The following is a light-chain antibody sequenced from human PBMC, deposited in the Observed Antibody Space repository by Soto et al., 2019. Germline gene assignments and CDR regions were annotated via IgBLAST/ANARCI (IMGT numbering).Light chain of an antibody. V-gene: IGLV1-36*01. J-gene: IGLJ1*01. Sequence: QSVLTQPPSVSAAPRQRVTISCSGSTSNVGDNAVNWYQHLPGKAPKLLIYYDDLLPSGVSVRFSGSKSGTSASLAISGLQSEDEADYFCAAWDDSLNGYVFGTGTKLTVL. CDR3: AAWDDSLNGYV. CDR1: TSNVGDNA. CDR2: YDD.